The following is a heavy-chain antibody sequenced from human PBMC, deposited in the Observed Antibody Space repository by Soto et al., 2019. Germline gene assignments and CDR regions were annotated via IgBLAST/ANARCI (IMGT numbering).Heavy chain of an antibody. D-gene: IGHD6-19*01. CDR1: GFTFSSYS. V-gene: IGHV3-21*01. CDR2: ISSSSSYI. J-gene: IGHJ3*02. CDR3: ARALPRLAVAGTRGAFDI. Sequence: GGSLRLSCAASGFTFSSYSMNWVRQAPGKGLEWVSSISSSSSYIYYADSVKGRFTISRDNAKNSLYLQMNSLRAEDTAVYYCARALPRLAVAGTRGAFDIWGQGTMVTVSS.